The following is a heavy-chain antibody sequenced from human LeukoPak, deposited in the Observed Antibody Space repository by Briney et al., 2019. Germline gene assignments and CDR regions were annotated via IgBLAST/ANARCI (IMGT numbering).Heavy chain of an antibody. V-gene: IGHV1-24*01. Sequence: AASVKVSCKVSGYTLTELSMHWVRRAPGKGLEWMGGFDPEDGETIYAQKFQGRVTMTEDTSTDTAYMELSSLRSEDTAVYYCATVAGFLEWLLFWNWGQGTLVTVSS. CDR2: FDPEDGET. CDR3: ATVAGFLEWLLFWN. J-gene: IGHJ4*02. D-gene: IGHD3-3*01. CDR1: GYTLTELS.